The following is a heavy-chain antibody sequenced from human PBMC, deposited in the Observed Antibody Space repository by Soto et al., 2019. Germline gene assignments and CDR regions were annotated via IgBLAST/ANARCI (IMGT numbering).Heavy chain of an antibody. CDR2: IYSDGST. CDR1: GLTVSSNY. V-gene: IGHV3-53*01. Sequence: GSLRLSCAASGLTVSSNYMSWVRQAPGKGLEWVSVIYSDGSTYYADSVKGRFTISRDNSKNTLYLQMNSLRAEDTAVYYCARDLMSAPGDYYYYGMDVWGQGTTVTVSS. D-gene: IGHD2-8*01. CDR3: ARDLMSAPGDYYYYGMDV. J-gene: IGHJ6*02.